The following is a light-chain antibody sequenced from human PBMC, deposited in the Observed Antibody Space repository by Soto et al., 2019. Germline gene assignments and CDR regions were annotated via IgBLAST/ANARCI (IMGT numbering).Light chain of an antibody. CDR1: QSISSW. V-gene: IGKV1-5*01. CDR2: DAS. Sequence: DIQMTQSPSTLSASVGDGVTITCRASQSISSWLAWYQQKPGKAPKLLIYDASSLESGVPSRFSGSGSGTEFTLTISSLQPDDFATYYCQQYNSYSTFGQGTKVDIK. J-gene: IGKJ1*01. CDR3: QQYNSYST.